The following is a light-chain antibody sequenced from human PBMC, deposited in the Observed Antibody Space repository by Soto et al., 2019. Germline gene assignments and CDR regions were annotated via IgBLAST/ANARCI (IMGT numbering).Light chain of an antibody. V-gene: IGKV3-20*01. Sequence: EIVLTQSPGTLSLSPGERATLSCRASQSVSSSYLAWYQQKPGQAPRLLMFGASSRATGIPERFSGSGSGTDFTLTISRLDPEDFAVYYSQQYGSSPYTFGQGTKLEI. CDR3: QQYGSSPYT. J-gene: IGKJ2*01. CDR1: QSVSSSY. CDR2: GAS.